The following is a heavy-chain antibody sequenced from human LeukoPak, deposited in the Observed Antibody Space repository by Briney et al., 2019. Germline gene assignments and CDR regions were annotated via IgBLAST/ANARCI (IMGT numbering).Heavy chain of an antibody. Sequence: PSGTLSLTCGVSGVSITSGNWWSWVRPSPGKGLEWIGEIYHSGSINYNPSLKSRVTISVDKSKNQFSLKLNSVTAADTAVYYCWHSGYESGLDYWGQGTLVTVSS. CDR3: WHSGYESGLDY. V-gene: IGHV4-4*02. D-gene: IGHD5-12*01. CDR2: IYHSGSI. J-gene: IGHJ4*02. CDR1: GVSITSGNW.